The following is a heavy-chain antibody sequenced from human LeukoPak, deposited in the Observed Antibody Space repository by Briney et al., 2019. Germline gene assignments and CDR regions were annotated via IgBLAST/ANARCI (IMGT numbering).Heavy chain of an antibody. Sequence: PGGSLRLSCAASGFTVSSNYMSWVRQAPGKGLEWVSVIYSGGSTYYADSVKGRFTISRDNSKNTLYLQMNSLRAEDTAVYYCARVPPVPYYDILTGYAGMKYYYYMDVWGKGTTVTISS. CDR1: GFTVSSNY. CDR2: IYSGGST. J-gene: IGHJ6*03. V-gene: IGHV3-53*01. CDR3: ARVPPVPYYDILTGYAGMKYYYYMDV. D-gene: IGHD3-9*01.